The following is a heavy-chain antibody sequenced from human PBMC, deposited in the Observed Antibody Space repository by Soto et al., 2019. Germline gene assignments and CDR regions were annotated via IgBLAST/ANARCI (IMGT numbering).Heavy chain of an antibody. V-gene: IGHV4-34*01. CDR1: GASFSDYY. D-gene: IGHD3-22*01. Sequence: SETLSLTCAVYGASFSDYYWSWIRQPPGKGLEWIGEINHSGSTNYNPSLKSRVTISVDTSKNQFSLKLTSLTAADTSVYYCARPNYHSSGTAVDVWGEGITVTV. CDR3: ARPNYHSSGTAVDV. J-gene: IGHJ6*02. CDR2: INHSGST.